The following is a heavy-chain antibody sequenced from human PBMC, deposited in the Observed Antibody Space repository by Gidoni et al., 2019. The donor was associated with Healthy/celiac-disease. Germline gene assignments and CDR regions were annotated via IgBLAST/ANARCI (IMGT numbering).Heavy chain of an antibody. D-gene: IGHD3-22*01. CDR3: ARDHYDSSGYYRDSAFDI. CDR1: GFTFSSYW. J-gene: IGHJ3*02. V-gene: IGHV3-7*04. Sequence: EVQLVESGGGLVQPGGSLRLSCAASGFTFSSYWMSWVSQAPGNGLDWVANIKQDGSEKYYVDSVKGRFTISRDNAKNSLYLQMNSLRAEDTAVYYCARDHYDSSGYYRDSAFDIWGQGTMVTVSS. CDR2: IKQDGSEK.